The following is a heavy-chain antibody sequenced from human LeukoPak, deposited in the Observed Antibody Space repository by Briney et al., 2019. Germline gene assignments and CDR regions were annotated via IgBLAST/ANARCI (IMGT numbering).Heavy chain of an antibody. V-gene: IGHV4-61*02. J-gene: IGHJ4*02. D-gene: IGHD3-3*01. CDR2: IYTSGST. Sequence: PSETLSLTCTVSGGSISSGSYYWSWIRQPAGKGLEWIGRIYTSGSTNYNPSLKSRVTISVDTSKNQFSLKLSSVTAADTAVYYCARDRWSGYYIFNYWGQGTLVTVSS. CDR1: GGSISSGSYY. CDR3: ARDRWSGYYIFNY.